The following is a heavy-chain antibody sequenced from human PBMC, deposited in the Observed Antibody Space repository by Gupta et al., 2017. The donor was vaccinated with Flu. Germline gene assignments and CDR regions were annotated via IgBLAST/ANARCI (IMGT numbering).Heavy chain of an antibody. Sequence: YAISWVRQAPGQGLEWMGGIIPIFGTAHYAQKFQGRVTITADDSTSTAYMELNSLRSEDTAVYYCASSPNNFGSGSYLADYWGQGSQVTVSS. V-gene: IGHV1-69*01. J-gene: IGHJ4*02. D-gene: IGHD3-10*01. CDR1: YA. CDR3: ASSPNNFGSGSYLADY. CDR2: IIPIFGTA.